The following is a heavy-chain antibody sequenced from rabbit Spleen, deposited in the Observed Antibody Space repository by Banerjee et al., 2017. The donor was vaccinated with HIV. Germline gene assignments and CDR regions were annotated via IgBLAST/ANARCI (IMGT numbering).Heavy chain of an antibody. Sequence: VESGGGLVQPGASLTLTCTASGFSFSSSYDMCWVRQAPGKGLEWIACIDAGSSAFTYFATWAKGRFTISKTSSTTVTLQMTRLTAADTATYFCARDTSSSFSSYGMDLWGPGTLVTVS. CDR1: GFSFSSSYD. CDR3: ARDTSSSFSSYGMDL. V-gene: IGHV1S40*01. CDR2: IDAGSSAFT. J-gene: IGHJ6*01. D-gene: IGHD1-1*01.